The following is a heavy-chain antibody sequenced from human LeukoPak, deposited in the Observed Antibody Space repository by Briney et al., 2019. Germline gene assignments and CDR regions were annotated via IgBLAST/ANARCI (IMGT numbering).Heavy chain of an antibody. CDR3: AREGTDCSSTSCYFDY. V-gene: IGHV3-30*04. CDR1: GFTFSSYA. J-gene: IGHJ4*02. Sequence: GRSLRLSCAASGFTFSSYAMHWVRQAPGKGLEWVAVISYDGSNKYYADSVKGRFTISRDNSKNTLYLQTNSLRAEDTAVYYCAREGTDCSSTSCYFDYWGQGTLVTVSS. CDR2: ISYDGSNK. D-gene: IGHD2-2*01.